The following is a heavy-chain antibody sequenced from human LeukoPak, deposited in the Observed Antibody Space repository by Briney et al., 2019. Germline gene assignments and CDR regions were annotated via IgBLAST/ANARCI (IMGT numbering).Heavy chain of an antibody. CDR3: ARGWQWELPEYYYGMDV. D-gene: IGHD1-26*01. Sequence: ASVKVSCKASGYTFTGYYMHWVRQAPGQGLEWMGWINPNSGGTNYAQKFQGWVTMTRDTSISTAYVELSRLRSDDTAVYYCARGWQWELPEYYYGMDVWGQGTTVTVSS. J-gene: IGHJ6*02. CDR2: INPNSGGT. V-gene: IGHV1-2*04. CDR1: GYTFTGYY.